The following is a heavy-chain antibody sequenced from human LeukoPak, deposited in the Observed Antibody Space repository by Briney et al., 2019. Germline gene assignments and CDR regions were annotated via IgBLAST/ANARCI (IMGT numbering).Heavy chain of an antibody. V-gene: IGHV4-39*01. J-gene: IGHJ4*02. CDR2: IYYSGNT. Sequence: SETLSLTYTVTGVSISSSNSSWGWIRQPPGKGLEWIGSIYYSGNTYYNASLKSQVSISIDTSKNQFSLRLTSVTAADTAVYYCARQTGSGLFILPGGQGTLVTVSS. CDR3: ARQTGSGLFILP. D-gene: IGHD3/OR15-3a*01. CDR1: GVSISSSNSS.